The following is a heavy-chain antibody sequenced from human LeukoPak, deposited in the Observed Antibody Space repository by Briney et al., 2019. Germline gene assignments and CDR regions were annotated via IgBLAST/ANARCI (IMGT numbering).Heavy chain of an antibody. Sequence: GESLKISCKGSGYNFPNYWIGWVRQMPGKGLEWMGIIYPGDSDTRYSPSFQGQVTISADKSISTAYLQWSSLKASDTAMYYCARHNQPDGIDYWGQGTLVTVSS. CDR2: IYPGDSDT. CDR3: ARHNQPDGIDY. V-gene: IGHV5-51*01. CDR1: GYNFPNYW. J-gene: IGHJ4*02. D-gene: IGHD1-14*01.